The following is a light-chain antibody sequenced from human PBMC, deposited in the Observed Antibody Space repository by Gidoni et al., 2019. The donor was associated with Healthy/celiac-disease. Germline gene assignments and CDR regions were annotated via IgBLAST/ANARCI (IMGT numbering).Light chain of an antibody. CDR3: AAWDDSLSGPV. V-gene: IGLV1-47*01. CDR1: SPNIGSNY. Sequence: QSVLTQPPSASGTPGQSVTIPFSGSSPNIGSNYVYWYQQLPGTAPKLLISRNNQRPAGVPDRFSGSKSGTSASLAISGLRSEDEADYYCAAWDDSLSGPVFGGGTKLTVL. J-gene: IGLJ3*02. CDR2: RNN.